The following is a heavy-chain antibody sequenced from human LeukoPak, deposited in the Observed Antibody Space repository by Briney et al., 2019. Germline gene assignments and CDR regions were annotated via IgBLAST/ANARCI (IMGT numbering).Heavy chain of an antibody. Sequence: GGSLRLSCAASGFTFDDYGMSWVRQAPGKGLEWVSGINWNGGSTGYADSVKGRFTVSRDNAKNSLYLQMNSLRAEDTALYYCARAKWTLEAFDIWGQGTMVTVSS. D-gene: IGHD1-26*01. CDR2: INWNGGST. CDR1: GFTFDDYG. V-gene: IGHV3-20*04. CDR3: ARAKWTLEAFDI. J-gene: IGHJ3*02.